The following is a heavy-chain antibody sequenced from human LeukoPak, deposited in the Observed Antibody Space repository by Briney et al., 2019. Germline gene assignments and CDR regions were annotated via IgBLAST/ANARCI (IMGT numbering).Heavy chain of an antibody. J-gene: IGHJ4*02. CDR2: ISYDGSNK. D-gene: IGHD3-22*01. V-gene: IGHV3-30*04. Sequence: GGSLRLSCAASGFTFSSYAMHWVRQAPGKGLEWVAVISYDGSNKYYADSVKGRFTISRDNSKNTLYLQMNSLRAEDTAVYYCARDRNYDSSGPPDYWGQGTLVTVSS. CDR3: ARDRNYDSSGPPDY. CDR1: GFTFSSYA.